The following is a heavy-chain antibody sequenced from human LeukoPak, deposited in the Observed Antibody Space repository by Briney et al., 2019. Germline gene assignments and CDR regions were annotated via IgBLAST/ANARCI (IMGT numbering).Heavy chain of an antibody. CDR1: GGSFSGYY. Sequence: SETLSLTCAVYGGSFSGYYWSWIRQPPGKGLEWIGEINHSGSTNYNPSLKSRVTISVDTSKNQFSLKLSSVTAADTAVYYCARKLYRSSIDYWGQGTLVTVSS. D-gene: IGHD6-6*01. V-gene: IGHV4-34*01. J-gene: IGHJ4*02. CDR2: INHSGST. CDR3: ARKLYRSSIDY.